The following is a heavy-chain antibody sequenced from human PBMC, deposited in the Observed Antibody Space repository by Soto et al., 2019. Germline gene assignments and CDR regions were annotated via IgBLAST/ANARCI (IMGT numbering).Heavy chain of an antibody. CDR3: ARTSGGYYYYYGMDV. CDR2: INSDGSST. J-gene: IGHJ6*02. D-gene: IGHD1-26*01. V-gene: IGHV3-74*01. CDR1: GFTFSSYW. Sequence: GSLRLSCAASGFTFSSYWMHWVRQAPGKGLVWVSRINSDGSSTSYADSVKGRFTISRDNAKNTLYLQMNSLRAEDTAVYYCARTSGGYYYYYGMDVWGQGTTVTVSS.